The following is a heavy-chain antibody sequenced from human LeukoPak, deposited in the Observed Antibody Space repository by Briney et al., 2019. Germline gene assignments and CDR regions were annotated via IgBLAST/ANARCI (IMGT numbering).Heavy chain of an antibody. Sequence: GGSLRLSCATSGFTFTTYWMNWVRQAPGKGLEWVANIKQDGSEKYYVDSVKGRFTISRDNARNSLYLQMNRLRADDTAVYYCARGGGYAWDYWGQGTLVSVSS. J-gene: IGHJ4*02. CDR1: GFTFTTYW. CDR2: IKQDGSEK. CDR3: ARGGGYAWDY. V-gene: IGHV3-7*01. D-gene: IGHD5-12*01.